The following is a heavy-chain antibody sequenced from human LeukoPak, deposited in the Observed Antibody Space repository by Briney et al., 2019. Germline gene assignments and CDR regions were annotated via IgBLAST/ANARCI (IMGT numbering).Heavy chain of an antibody. CDR1: GFNFDTYA. J-gene: IGHJ6*03. CDR3: VKAPLGSCIGARCYYLDV. D-gene: IGHD2-15*01. Sequence: GGSLRLSCAAPGFNFDTYALSWVRQFPRNGLEWVAAISGSDPGTYHADSVKGRFTISRGNSKNTLYLQMNNLRAEDTAIYYCVKAPLGSCIGARCYYLDVWGKGTPVTVSS. CDR2: ISGSDPGT. V-gene: IGHV3-23*01.